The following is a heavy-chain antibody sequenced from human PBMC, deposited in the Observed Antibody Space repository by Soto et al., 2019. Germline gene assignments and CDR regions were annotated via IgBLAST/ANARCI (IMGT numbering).Heavy chain of an antibody. V-gene: IGHV3-23*01. D-gene: IGHD3-22*01. CDR1: GFTFSSYA. CDR2: ISGSGGST. Sequence: GGSLRLSCAASGFTFSSYAMSWVRQAPGKGLEWVSAISGSGGSTYYADSVKGRFTISRDNSKNTLYLQMNSLRAEDTAVYYCAKRFGSSGYYTYFQHWGQGTLVTVSS. CDR3: AKRFGSSGYYTYFQH. J-gene: IGHJ1*01.